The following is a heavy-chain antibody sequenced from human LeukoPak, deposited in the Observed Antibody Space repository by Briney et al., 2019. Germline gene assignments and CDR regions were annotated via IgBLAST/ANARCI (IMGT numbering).Heavy chain of an antibody. CDR2: ISSSSYT. D-gene: IGHD3-10*01. V-gene: IGHV3-11*05. Sequence: GGSLRLSCAASGFTFSDCYVSWIRQAPGKGLEWVSYISSSSYTNYADSVKGLFTISRDNAKNSLYLQMNSLRAEDTAVYYCARVGEDLGWFDPWGQGTLVTVSS. CDR3: ARVGEDLGWFDP. CDR1: GFTFSDCY. J-gene: IGHJ5*02.